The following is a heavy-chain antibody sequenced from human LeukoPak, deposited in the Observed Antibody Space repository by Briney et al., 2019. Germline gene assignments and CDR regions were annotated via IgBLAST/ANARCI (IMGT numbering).Heavy chain of an antibody. Sequence: GGSLRLSCAASGFTFRDFGMHWVRQAPGKGLEWVAFIRNDGSKDYYPDSVKGRFTISRDNSRTTLYLQMHSLRIEDTAVYYCVKGGSSSHNWFDPWGQGILVTDSS. V-gene: IGHV3-30*02. CDR1: GFTFRDFG. CDR2: IRNDGSKD. CDR3: VKGGSSSHNWFDP. D-gene: IGHD6-13*01. J-gene: IGHJ5*02.